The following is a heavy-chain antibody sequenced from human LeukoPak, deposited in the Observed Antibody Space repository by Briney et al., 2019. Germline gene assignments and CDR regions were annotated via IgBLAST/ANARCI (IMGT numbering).Heavy chain of an antibody. D-gene: IGHD3-22*01. Sequence: GGSLRLSCAASGFTFSDYAMSWVRQAPGKGLEGVSTIRGSVSTTYYADSVKGRFTISRDNSKNTLYLQMNTLRAEDTAIYYSARQGSGYDSSGYRDYWGQGTLVTVSS. CDR2: IRGSVSTT. J-gene: IGHJ4*02. V-gene: IGHV3-23*01. CDR1: GFTFSDYA. CDR3: ARQGSGYDSSGYRDY.